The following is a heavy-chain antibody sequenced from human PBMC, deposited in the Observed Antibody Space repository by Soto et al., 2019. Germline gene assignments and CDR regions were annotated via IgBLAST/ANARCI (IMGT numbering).Heavy chain of an antibody. CDR2: INASGGST. CDR1: GYTFTSYY. V-gene: IGHV1-46*01. J-gene: IGHJ3*02. Sequence: QVQLVQSGAEVKKPGASVKVSCKAFGYTFTSYYMHRVRQAPRQGLEWMGAINASGGSTSYPQKVLGRVTMTRDTSTSTVYTEVNSLSPDDTAVYYCARGGTTLIGGRVYAFDMWGQGTMVTVSS. D-gene: IGHD3-22*01. CDR3: ARGGTTLIGGRVYAFDM.